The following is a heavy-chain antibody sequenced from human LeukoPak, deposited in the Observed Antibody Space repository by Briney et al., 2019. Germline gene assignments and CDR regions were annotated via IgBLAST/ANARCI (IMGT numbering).Heavy chain of an antibody. D-gene: IGHD6-19*01. CDR2: ISSSSSYI. Sequence: GSLRLSCAASGFTFSSYSMNWVRQAPGKGLEWVSSISSSSSYIYYADSVKGRFTISRDNAKNSLYLQMYSLRAEDTAVYYCARDLRALRLSIAVPDYWGQGTLVTVSS. V-gene: IGHV3-21*01. J-gene: IGHJ4*02. CDR3: ARDLRALRLSIAVPDY. CDR1: GFTFSSYS.